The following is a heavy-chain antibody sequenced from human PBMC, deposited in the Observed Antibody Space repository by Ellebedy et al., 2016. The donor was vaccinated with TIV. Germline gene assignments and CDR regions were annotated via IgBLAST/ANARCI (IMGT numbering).Heavy chain of an antibody. CDR2: SRAYNGKT. CDR1: GYTFSSYG. CDR3: ARGSSSWMAIDY. J-gene: IGHJ4*02. V-gene: IGHV1-18*04. D-gene: IGHD6-13*01. Sequence: AASVTVSCKASGYTFSSYGMSWVRQAPGQGLEWLGWSRAYNGKTNYPQKLQGRVTMTTDTSTSTAYMELRSLRSDDTAVYYCARGSSSWMAIDYWGQGTLVTVSS.